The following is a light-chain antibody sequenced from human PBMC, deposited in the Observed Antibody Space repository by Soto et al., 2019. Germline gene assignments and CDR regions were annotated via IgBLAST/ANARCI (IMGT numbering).Light chain of an antibody. CDR2: DVS. V-gene: IGLV2-14*01. Sequence: QSVLTQPASVSGSPGQSITISCTGTSSDVGGYNYVSWYQQHPGKAPKLMIYDVSNRPSGLSNRFSGSKSGNTASLTLSGRQAEDEADYYCSSYTSHSTLFGGWTKVTVI. CDR3: SSYTSHSTL. CDR1: SSDVGGYNY. J-gene: IGLJ2*01.